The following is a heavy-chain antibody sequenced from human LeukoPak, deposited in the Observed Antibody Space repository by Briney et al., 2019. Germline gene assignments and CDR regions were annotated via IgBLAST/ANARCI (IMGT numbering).Heavy chain of an antibody. Sequence: GGSLRLSCAASGFTFSSYWMSWVRQAPGKGLEWVANIKQDGSEKYYVDSVKGRFTISRDNAKNSLYLQMNSLRAEDTAVYYCASSPMGSSSWYGAFDIWGQGTMVTVSS. CDR1: GFTFSSYW. V-gene: IGHV3-7*01. D-gene: IGHD6-13*01. J-gene: IGHJ3*02. CDR2: IKQDGSEK. CDR3: ASSPMGSSSWYGAFDI.